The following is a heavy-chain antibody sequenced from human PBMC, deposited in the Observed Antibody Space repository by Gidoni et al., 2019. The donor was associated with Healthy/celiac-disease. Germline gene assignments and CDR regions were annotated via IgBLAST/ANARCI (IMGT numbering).Heavy chain of an antibody. CDR3: AKAVGYNWNYVYIDY. V-gene: IGHV3-30*18. Sequence: QVQLVESGGGVVQPGRSLRLSCAASGFTFSRYGMHWVRQAPGKGLEWVSVISYDGSNKYYADSVKGRFTISRDNSKNTLYLQMNSLRPEDTAVYYCAKAVGYNWNYVYIDYWGQGTLVTVSS. CDR1: GFTFSRYG. D-gene: IGHD1-7*01. CDR2: ISYDGSNK. J-gene: IGHJ4*02.